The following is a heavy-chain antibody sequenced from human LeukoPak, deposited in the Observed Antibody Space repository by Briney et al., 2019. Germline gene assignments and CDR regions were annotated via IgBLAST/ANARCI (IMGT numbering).Heavy chain of an antibody. CDR2: ISYDGSNK. CDR1: GFTFSSYG. CDR3: ARDRYCSGGTCHTSGY. D-gene: IGHD2-15*01. V-gene: IGHV3-30*03. J-gene: IGHJ4*02. Sequence: KAGGSLRLSCAASGFTFSSYGMHWVRQAPGKGLEWVAVISYDGSNKYYADSVKGRFTISRDNSKNTLYLEMNSLRAEDTAVYYCARDRYCSGGTCHTSGYWGQGTLVTVSS.